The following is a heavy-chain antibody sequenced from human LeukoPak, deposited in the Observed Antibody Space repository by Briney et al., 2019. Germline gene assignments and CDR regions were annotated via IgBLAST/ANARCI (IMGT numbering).Heavy chain of an antibody. V-gene: IGHV4-59*01. Sequence: SETLSLTCTVSGGSLSTYYWSWIRQPPGKGLEWIGYLHHSGSTNYNPSLKGRVTISPDTSKNHFSLRLNSVTAADTAVYYCARGGPDLAMATTIDYWGQGTLVTVSS. CDR3: ARGGPDLAMATTIDY. D-gene: IGHD5-24*01. CDR1: GGSLSTYY. J-gene: IGHJ4*02. CDR2: LHHSGST.